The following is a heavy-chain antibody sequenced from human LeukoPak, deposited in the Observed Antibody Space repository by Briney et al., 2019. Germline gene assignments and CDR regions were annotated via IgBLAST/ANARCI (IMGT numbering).Heavy chain of an antibody. CDR3: ARHSSAVTTFDY. CDR1: GGSINSYY. V-gene: IGHV4-59*08. Sequence: SETLSLTCTVSGGSINSYYWSWIRQPPGKGLEWIGYIYYSGSTNYNPSLKSRVTISVDTSKNQFSLKLSSVTAADTAVYYCARHSSAVTTFDYWGQGTLVTVSS. J-gene: IGHJ4*02. CDR2: IYYSGST. D-gene: IGHD4-17*01.